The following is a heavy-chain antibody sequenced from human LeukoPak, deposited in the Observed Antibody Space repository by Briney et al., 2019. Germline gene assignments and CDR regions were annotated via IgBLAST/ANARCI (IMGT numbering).Heavy chain of an antibody. Sequence: GSLRLSCAASVVTFSNYGMHWVRQAPGKGLEWGAFISYDGNDQYYADSVKGRFTTSRDNSKNTLYLQTNSLRPEDTAVYYCAKTVNFYDSRRLDYWGQGALVTVSS. D-gene: IGHD3-22*01. CDR2: ISYDGNDQ. CDR3: AKTVNFYDSRRLDY. CDR1: VVTFSNYG. V-gene: IGHV3-30*18. J-gene: IGHJ4*02.